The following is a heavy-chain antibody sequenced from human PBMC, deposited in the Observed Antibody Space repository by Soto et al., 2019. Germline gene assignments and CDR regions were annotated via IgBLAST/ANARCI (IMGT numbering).Heavy chain of an antibody. J-gene: IGHJ6*02. CDR1: CYTFTSYG. D-gene: IGHD6-13*01. V-gene: IGHV1-18*01. CDR3: ARVGAAGGSYGMDV. CDR2: ISAYNGNT. Sequence: SVKVSFKASCYTFTSYGISWVRQAPGQGLEWMGWISAYNGNTNYAQKLQGRVTMTTDTSTSTAYMELRSLRSDDTAVYYCARVGAAGGSYGMDVWGQGTTVTVSS.